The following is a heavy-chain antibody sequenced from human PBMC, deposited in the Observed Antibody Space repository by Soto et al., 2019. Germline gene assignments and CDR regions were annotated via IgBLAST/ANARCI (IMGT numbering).Heavy chain of an antibody. CDR2: IYYSGST. CDR3: ARQGGRWIRWYFEY. CDR1: VGSISSSSYY. J-gene: IGHJ4*02. V-gene: IGHV4-39*01. D-gene: IGHD1-1*01. Sequence: SETLSLTCTFSVGSISSSSYYCGWIRQPPWKGLEWIGSIYYSGSTYYNPSLKSRVTISVDTSKNQFSLKLSSVTAADTAVYYCARQGGRWIRWYFEYWGQGTLVNVSS.